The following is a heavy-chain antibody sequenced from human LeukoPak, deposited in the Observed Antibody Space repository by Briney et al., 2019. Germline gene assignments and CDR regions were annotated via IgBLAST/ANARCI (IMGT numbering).Heavy chain of an antibody. Sequence: SETLSLTCTVSGGSISSYYWSWIRQPAGKGLEWIGRIYTSGSTNYNPSLKSRVTMSVDTSKNQFSLKLSSVTAADTAVYYCVGGYCSSTSCYGTPLRYWGQGTLVTVSS. CDR1: GGSISSYY. J-gene: IGHJ4*02. V-gene: IGHV4-4*07. D-gene: IGHD2-2*01. CDR2: IYTSGST. CDR3: VGGYCSSTSCYGTPLRY.